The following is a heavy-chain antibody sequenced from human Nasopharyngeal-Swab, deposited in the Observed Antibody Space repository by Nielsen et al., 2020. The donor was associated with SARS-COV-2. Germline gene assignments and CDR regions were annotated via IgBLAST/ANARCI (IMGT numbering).Heavy chain of an antibody. CDR3: ARGGYSYGSSYGMDV. J-gene: IGHJ6*02. V-gene: IGHV1-69*04. Sequence: SVKVSCKASGRTFSSYAISWVRQAPGQGLEWMGRIIPILGIANYAQKFQGRVTITADKSTSTAYMELSSLRSEDTAVYYCARGGYSYGSSYGMDVWGQGTTVTVSS. CDR2: IIPILGIA. CDR1: GRTFSSYA. D-gene: IGHD5-18*01.